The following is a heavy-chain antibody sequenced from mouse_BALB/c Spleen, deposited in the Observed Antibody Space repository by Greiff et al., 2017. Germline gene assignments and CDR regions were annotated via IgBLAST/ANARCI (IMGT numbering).Heavy chain of an antibody. V-gene: IGHV14-3*02. J-gene: IGHJ4*01. CDR3: ARGFLLRLLYYYAMDY. CDR1: GFNIKDTY. Sequence: EVQLQQSGAELVKPGASVKLSCTASGFNIKDTYMHWVKQRPEQGLEWIGRIDPANGNTKYDPKFQGKATITADTSSNTAYLQLSSLTSEDTAVYYCARGFLLRLLYYYAMDYWGQGTSVTVSS. D-gene: IGHD1-2*01. CDR2: IDPANGNT.